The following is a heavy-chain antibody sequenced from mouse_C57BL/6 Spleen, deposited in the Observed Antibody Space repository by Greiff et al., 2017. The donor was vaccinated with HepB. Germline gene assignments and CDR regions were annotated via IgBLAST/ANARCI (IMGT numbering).Heavy chain of an antibody. V-gene: IGHV5-17*01. CDR2: ISSGSSTI. J-gene: IGHJ2*01. Sequence: EVKLVESGGGLVKPGGSLKLSCAASGFTFSDYGMHWVRQAPEKGLEWVAYISSGSSTIYYADTVKGRFTISRDNAKNTLFLQMTSLRSEDTAMYYCARNYDGYYRGFFDYWGQGTTLTVSS. D-gene: IGHD2-3*01. CDR3: ARNYDGYYRGFFDY. CDR1: GFTFSDYG.